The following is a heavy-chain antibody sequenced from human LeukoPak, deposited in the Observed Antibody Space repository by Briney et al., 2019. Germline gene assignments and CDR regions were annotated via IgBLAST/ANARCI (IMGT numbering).Heavy chain of an antibody. CDR3: ARGYSRAAFDI. J-gene: IGHJ3*02. V-gene: IGHV3-74*01. CDR1: GFIFSSYW. D-gene: IGHD2-15*01. CDR2: INTDGSST. Sequence: GGSLRLSCAASGFIFSSYWMHWVRQAPGKGLVWVSRINTDGSSTSYADSVKGRFTISRDNAKNTLYLQMNSLRTEDTALYYCARGYSRAAFDIWGQGTMVTVSS.